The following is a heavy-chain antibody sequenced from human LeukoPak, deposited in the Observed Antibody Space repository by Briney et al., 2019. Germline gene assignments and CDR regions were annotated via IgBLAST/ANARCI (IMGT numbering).Heavy chain of an antibody. CDR1: GYSISSGYY. V-gene: IGHV4-38-2*02. CDR2: IYHSGST. Sequence: SETLSLTCTVSGYSISSGYYWGWIRQPPGKGLEWIGSIYHSGSTYYNPSLKSRVTISVDTSKNQFSLKLSSVTAADTAVYYCARFRWFGELYYWGQGTLVTVSS. CDR3: ARFRWFGELYY. J-gene: IGHJ4*02. D-gene: IGHD3-10*01.